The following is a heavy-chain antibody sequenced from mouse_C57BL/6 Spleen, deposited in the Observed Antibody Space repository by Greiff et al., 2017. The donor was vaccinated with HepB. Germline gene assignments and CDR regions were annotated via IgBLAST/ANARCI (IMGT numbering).Heavy chain of an antibody. Sequence: QVQLQQPGAELVRPGTSVKLSCKASGYTFTSYWMHWVKQRPGQGLEWIGVIDPSDSYTNYNQKFKGKATLTVDTSSSTAYMQLSSLTSEDSAVYYCARYGSSYGYAMDYWGQGTSVTVSS. J-gene: IGHJ4*01. D-gene: IGHD1-1*01. CDR3: ARYGSSYGYAMDY. CDR1: GYTFTSYW. V-gene: IGHV1-59*01. CDR2: IDPSDSYT.